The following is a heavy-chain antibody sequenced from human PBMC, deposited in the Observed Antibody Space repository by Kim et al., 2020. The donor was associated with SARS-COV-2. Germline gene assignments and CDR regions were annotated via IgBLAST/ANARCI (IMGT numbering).Heavy chain of an antibody. V-gene: IGHV4-39*01. D-gene: IGHD3-22*01. CDR3: ARPNPTWDSSGYYLDY. Sequence: PLKRRVTISVDTSKNQFSLKLSSVTAADTAVYYCARPNPTWDSSGYYLDYWGQGTLVTVSS. J-gene: IGHJ4*02.